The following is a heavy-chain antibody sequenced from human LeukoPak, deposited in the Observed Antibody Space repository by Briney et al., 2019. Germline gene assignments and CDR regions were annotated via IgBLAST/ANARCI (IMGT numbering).Heavy chain of an antibody. V-gene: IGHV4-39*02. Sequence: SETLSLTCTVSGVSISSSNSYWGWIRQPPGKGLEWIGSIYYSGNTYYNASLKSQVSISIDTSKNQFSLRLTSVTAADMAVYYCARDPTPPIILVPPASVTILKWGQGTLVTVSS. CDR1: GVSISSSNSY. J-gene: IGHJ4*02. CDR3: ARDPTPPIILVPPASVTILK. CDR2: IYYSGNT. D-gene: IGHD2-21*01.